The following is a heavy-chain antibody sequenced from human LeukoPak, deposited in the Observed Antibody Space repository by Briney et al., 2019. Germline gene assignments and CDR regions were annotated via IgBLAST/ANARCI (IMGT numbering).Heavy chain of an antibody. V-gene: IGHV1-18*01. J-gene: IGHJ4*02. Sequence: ASVTVSCKASGYTFTSYGISWVRQAPGQGLEWMGWISDYNGNTNYAQKLQGRVTMTTDTSTSTAYMEVRSLRSDDTAVYYCARSQYYYDSRGYYYFDYWGQGTLVTVSS. CDR3: ARSQYYYDSRGYYYFDY. CDR1: GYTFTSYG. CDR2: ISDYNGNT. D-gene: IGHD3-22*01.